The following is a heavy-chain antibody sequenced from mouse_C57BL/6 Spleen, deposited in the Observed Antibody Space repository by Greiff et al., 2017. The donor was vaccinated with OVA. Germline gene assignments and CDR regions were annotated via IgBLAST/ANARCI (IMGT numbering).Heavy chain of an antibody. CDR2: ISDGGSYT. J-gene: IGHJ2*01. V-gene: IGHV5-4*01. CDR1: GFTFSSYA. Sequence: VQLKESGGGLVKPGGSLKLSCAASGFTFSSYAMSWVRQTPEKRLEWVATISDGGSYTYYPDNVKGRFTISRDNAKNNLYLQMSHLKSEDTAMYYCARDGGTGFDYWGQGTTLTVSS. CDR3: ARDGGTGFDY. D-gene: IGHD3-3*01.